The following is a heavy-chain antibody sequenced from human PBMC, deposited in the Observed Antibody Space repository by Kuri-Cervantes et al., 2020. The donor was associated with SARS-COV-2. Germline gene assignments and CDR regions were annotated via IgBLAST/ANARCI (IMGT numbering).Heavy chain of an antibody. V-gene: IGHV3-74*01. CDR1: GFTFSSYW. CDR3: ARDPRNLAIFGVVIKGYYYYGMDV. D-gene: IGHD3-3*01. Sequence: GESLKISCAASGFTFSSYWMHWVRQAPGKGLVWVSRINSDGSSTSYADSVKGRFTISRDNAKNTLYLQMNSLRAEDTAVYYCARDPRNLAIFGVVIKGYYYYGMDVWGQGTTVTVSS. CDR2: INSDGSST. J-gene: IGHJ6*02.